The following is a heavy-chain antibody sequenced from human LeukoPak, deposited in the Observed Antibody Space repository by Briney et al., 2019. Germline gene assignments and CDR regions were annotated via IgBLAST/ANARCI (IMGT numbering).Heavy chain of an antibody. CDR1: GFTFSSYA. Sequence: GGSLRLSCAASGFTFSSYAMSWVGQPPGKGLVWVSRIYVDGRTTNYADSVKGRFTISRDNAKNTVYLEMNSLSVEDTATYYCIRDFRSADLWGQGTLVTVTS. J-gene: IGHJ5*02. CDR3: IRDFRSADL. V-gene: IGHV3-74*01. CDR2: IYVDGRTT.